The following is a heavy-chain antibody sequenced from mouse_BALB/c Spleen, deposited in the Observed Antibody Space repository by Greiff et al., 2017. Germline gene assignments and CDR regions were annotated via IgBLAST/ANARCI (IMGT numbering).Heavy chain of an antibody. CDR2: INSNGGST. V-gene: IGHV5-6-3*01. CDR3: ARVGFYYAMDY. D-gene: IGHD2-14*01. CDR1: GFTFSSYG. Sequence: EVKLVESGGGLVQPGGSLKLSCAASGFTFSSYGMSWVRQTPDKRLELVATINSNGGSTYYPDSVKGRFTISRDNAKNTLYLQMSSLKSEDTAMYYCARVGFYYAMDYWGQGTSVTVSS. J-gene: IGHJ4*01.